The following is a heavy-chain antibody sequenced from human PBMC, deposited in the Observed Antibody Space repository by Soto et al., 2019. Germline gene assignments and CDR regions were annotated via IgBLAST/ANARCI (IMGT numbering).Heavy chain of an antibody. CDR2: INHSGST. V-gene: IGHV4-34*01. Sequence: SETLSLTCAVYGGSFSGYYWSWIRQPPGKGLEWIGEINHSGSTNYNPSLKSRVTISVDTSKNQFSLKLSSVTAADTAVYYCARYPRSWGHGILVTVSS. CDR3: ARYPRS. J-gene: IGHJ3*01. CDR1: GGSFSGYY.